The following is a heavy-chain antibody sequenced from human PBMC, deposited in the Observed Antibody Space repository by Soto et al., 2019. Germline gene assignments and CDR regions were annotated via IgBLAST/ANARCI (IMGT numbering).Heavy chain of an antibody. J-gene: IGHJ5*02. CDR2: IKQDGSEK. Sequence: HPGGSLRLSCAASGFTFSSYWMSWVRQAPGKGLEWVANIKQDGSEKYYVDSVKGRFTISRDNAKNSLYLQMNSLRAEDTAVYYCVGIAVAGTDWFDPWGQGTLVTVSS. V-gene: IGHV3-7*03. CDR3: VGIAVAGTDWFDP. CDR1: GFTFSSYW. D-gene: IGHD6-19*01.